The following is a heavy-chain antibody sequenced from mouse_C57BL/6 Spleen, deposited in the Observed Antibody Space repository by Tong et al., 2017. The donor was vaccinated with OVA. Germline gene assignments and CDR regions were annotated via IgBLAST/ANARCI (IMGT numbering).Heavy chain of an antibody. CDR2: IYPGDGDT. CDR1: GYAFSSSW. J-gene: IGHJ1*03. Sequence: VQLQESGPELVKPGASVKISCKASGYAFSSSWMNWVKQRPGKGLEWIGRIYPGDGDTNYNGKFKGKATLTADKSSSTAYMELRSLTSEDSAVYYCTSFGYWYFDVWGTGTTVTVSS. V-gene: IGHV1-82*01. CDR3: TSFGYWYFDV.